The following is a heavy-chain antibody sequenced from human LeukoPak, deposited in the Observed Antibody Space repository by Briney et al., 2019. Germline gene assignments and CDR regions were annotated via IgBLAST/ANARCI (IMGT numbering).Heavy chain of an antibody. V-gene: IGHV4-61*02. CDR1: GGSISSGSYY. Sequence: PSETLSLTCTVSGGSISSGSYYWSWIRQPAGKGLEWIGRIYTSGSTNYNPSLKSRVTISVDTSKNHFSLKLSSVTAADTAMYYCARLHKYYYGSGSRFDPWGQGTLVTVSS. D-gene: IGHD3-10*01. J-gene: IGHJ5*02. CDR3: ARLHKYYYGSGSRFDP. CDR2: IYTSGST.